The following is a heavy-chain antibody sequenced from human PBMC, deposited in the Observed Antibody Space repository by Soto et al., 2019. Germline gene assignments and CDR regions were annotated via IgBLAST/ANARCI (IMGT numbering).Heavy chain of an antibody. CDR1: GGTFSSYT. CDR2: IIPILGIA. V-gene: IGHV1-69*02. Sequence: QVQLVQSGAEVKKPGSSVKVSCKASGGTFSSYTISWVRQAPGQGLEWMGRIIPILGIANYAQKFQGRVTVTADKPTSTAYMELSSLRSEDTAVYYCASVESMDVWGQGTTVTVSS. CDR3: ASVESMDV. J-gene: IGHJ6*02. D-gene: IGHD2-15*01.